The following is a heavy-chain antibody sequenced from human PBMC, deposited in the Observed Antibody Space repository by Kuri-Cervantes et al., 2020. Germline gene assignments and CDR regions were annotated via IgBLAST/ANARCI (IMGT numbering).Heavy chain of an antibody. V-gene: IGHV3-23*01. D-gene: IGHD4-17*01. CDR3: AKASEYDYGDYAPDY. CDR1: GFTFSSYA. CDR2: ISGSGGST. Sequence: GESLKISCAASGFTFSSYAMSWVRQAPGKGLEWVSAISGSGGSTYHADSVKGRFTISRDNSKNTLYLQMNSLRAEDTAVYYCAKASEYDYGDYAPDYWGQGTLVTAS. J-gene: IGHJ4*02.